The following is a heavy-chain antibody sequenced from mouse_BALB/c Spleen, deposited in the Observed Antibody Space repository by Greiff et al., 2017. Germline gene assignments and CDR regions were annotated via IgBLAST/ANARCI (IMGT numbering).Heavy chain of an antibody. Sequence: VQLQQPGAELVKPWASVKLSCKASGYTFTSYWMHWVKQRPGQGLEWIGEIDPSDSYTNYNQKFKGKATLTVDKSSSTAYMQLSSLTSEDSAVYYCARSAGSSYDFDYWGQGTTLTVSS. CDR1: GYTFTSYW. V-gene: IGHV1-69*02. J-gene: IGHJ2*01. CDR3: ARSAGSSYDFDY. CDR2: IDPSDSYT. D-gene: IGHD1-1*01.